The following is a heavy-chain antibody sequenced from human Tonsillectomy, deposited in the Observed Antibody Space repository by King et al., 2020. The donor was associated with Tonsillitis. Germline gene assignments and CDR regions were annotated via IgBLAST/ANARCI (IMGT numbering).Heavy chain of an antibody. V-gene: IGHV3-30*04. J-gene: IGHJ4*02. CDR2: ISFDGSNK. CDR3: AMCRYCSGGSCPAYVDY. Sequence: VQLVESGGGVVQPGRSLRLSCAASAFTFSTYAMHWVRQAPGKGLEWVAVISFDGSNKYYADTVKGRFTISRDNSKNTLYLQMNSLRADDTAVYYCAMCRYCSGGSCPAYVDYWGRGTLVTVSS. CDR1: AFTFSTYA. D-gene: IGHD2-15*01.